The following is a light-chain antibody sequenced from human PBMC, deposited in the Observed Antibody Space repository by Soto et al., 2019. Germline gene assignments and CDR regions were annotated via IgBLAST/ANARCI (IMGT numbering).Light chain of an antibody. CDR2: GAS. V-gene: IGKV3-20*01. J-gene: IGKJ4*01. CDR3: KQYGSSPLT. CDR1: QSVTSSY. Sequence: EIVLTQSPGTLSVSPGERAALSCRASQSVTSSYLAWYQQKPGQGPRLLIYGASSRATGIPDRFSGSGSGTDFTINISRLEPEDFAVYYCKQYGSSPLTFGGGTKVETK.